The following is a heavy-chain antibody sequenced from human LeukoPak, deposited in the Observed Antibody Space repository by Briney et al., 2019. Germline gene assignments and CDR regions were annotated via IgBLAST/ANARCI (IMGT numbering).Heavy chain of an antibody. CDR1: GFTFSSYW. CDR3: ARGGGLDV. D-gene: IGHD3-16*01. V-gene: IGHV3-7*03. Sequence: GGSLRLSCAASGFTFSSYWMNWARQAPGKGLEWVASINHNGNVNYYVDSVKGRFTISRDNAKNSLYLQMSNLRAQDTAVYFCARGGGLDVWGQGATVTVSS. CDR2: INHNGNVN. J-gene: IGHJ6*02.